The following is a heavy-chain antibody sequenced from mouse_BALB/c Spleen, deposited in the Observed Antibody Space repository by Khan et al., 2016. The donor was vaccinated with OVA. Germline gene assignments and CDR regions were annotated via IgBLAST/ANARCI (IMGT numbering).Heavy chain of an antibody. CDR1: GYSITTHYA. D-gene: IGHD1-1*01. CDR3: ARRQYYGYAVDK. V-gene: IGHV3-2*02. CDR2: ISYSGST. Sequence: VQLQESGPGLVKPSQYLSLTCTVTGYSITTHYAWDWIRQFPGNKLEWMGYISYSGSTSYNPSLKSRIPITRDTSKNQFFLQLNSVTTEDTATHYGARRQYYGYAVDKGGQGTYVTGS. J-gene: IGHJ4*01.